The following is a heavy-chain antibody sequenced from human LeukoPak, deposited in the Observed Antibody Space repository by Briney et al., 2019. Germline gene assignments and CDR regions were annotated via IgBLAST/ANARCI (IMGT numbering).Heavy chain of an antibody. Sequence: GGSLTLSCAASGFTLSSFWMRWVRQATGKGLVWVAYIKQDGRDKYCVDCVEARFPISRDNANISLYLQKNSLRAEDTAVYYCARVDGHAHWFDPWGQGTLVTVSS. CDR2: IKQDGRDK. J-gene: IGHJ5*02. V-gene: IGHV3-7*03. CDR3: ARVDGHAHWFDP. CDR1: GFTLSSFW.